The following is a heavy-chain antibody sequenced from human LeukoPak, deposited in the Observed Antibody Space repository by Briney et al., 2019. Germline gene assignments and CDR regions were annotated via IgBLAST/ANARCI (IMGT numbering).Heavy chain of an antibody. D-gene: IGHD3-10*01. Sequence: SETLSLTCTVSGDSISSGDYYWSWIRQPAGKGLEWIGRISSSGSTNYNPSLKSRVTISVDTSKNQFSLKLSSVTAADTAVYYCARLGGSGSYATYFDYWGQGTLVTVSS. V-gene: IGHV4-61*02. J-gene: IGHJ4*02. CDR2: ISSSGST. CDR3: ARLGGSGSYATYFDY. CDR1: GDSISSGDYY.